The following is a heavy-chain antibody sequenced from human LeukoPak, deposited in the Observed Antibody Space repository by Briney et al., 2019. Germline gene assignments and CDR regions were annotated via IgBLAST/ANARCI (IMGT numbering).Heavy chain of an antibody. J-gene: IGHJ4*02. CDR3: ARNFYFDSSGYYHY. D-gene: IGHD3-22*01. CDR1: GYTFTSYY. CDR2: INPSGGST. V-gene: IGHV1-46*01. Sequence: ASVKVSCKASGYTFTSYYMHWVRQAPGQGLEWMGIINPSGGSTSYAQKFQGRVTMTRDTSISTAYMELSRLRSDDTAVYYCARNFYFDSSGYYHYWGQGTLVTVSS.